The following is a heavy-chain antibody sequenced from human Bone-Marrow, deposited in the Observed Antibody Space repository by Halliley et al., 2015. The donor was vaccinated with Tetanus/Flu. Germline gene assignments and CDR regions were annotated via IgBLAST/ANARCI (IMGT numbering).Heavy chain of an antibody. CDR1: GFSFKNYW. V-gene: IGHV3-74*01. CDR3: ARDVVTLDV. Sequence: CAASGFSFKNYWMHWVRQAPGKGLVWVSRINTDGSSTTYTDSVEGRFAISRDNGKNTLYLQMNSLRAEDTAVYYCARDVVTLDVWGQGTTVTVSS. D-gene: IGHD2-15*01. J-gene: IGHJ6*02. CDR2: INTDGSST.